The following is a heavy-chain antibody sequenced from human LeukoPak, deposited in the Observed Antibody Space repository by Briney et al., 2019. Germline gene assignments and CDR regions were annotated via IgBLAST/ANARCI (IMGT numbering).Heavy chain of an antibody. V-gene: IGHV1-24*01. J-gene: IGHJ4*02. D-gene: IGHD3-10*01. CDR1: GYTLTELS. CDR3: ATEGKMVRGVYTDY. CDR2: FDPEDGET. Sequence: ASVKVSCKVSGYTLTELSMHWVRQAPGKGLEWMGRFDPEDGETIYAQKFQGRVTMTADTSTDTGYMELSSLRSEDTAVYYCATEGKMVRGVYTDYWGQGTLVTVSS.